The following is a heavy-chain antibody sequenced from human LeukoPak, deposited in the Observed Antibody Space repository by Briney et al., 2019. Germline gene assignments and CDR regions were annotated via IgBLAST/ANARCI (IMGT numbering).Heavy chain of an antibody. D-gene: IGHD3-10*02. CDR2: ISGSGGST. CDR3: AKSVFGELLADY. J-gene: IGHJ4*02. V-gene: IGHV3-23*01. Sequence: GGSLRLSCAASGFTFSSYAMSWVRQAPGKGLEWVSAISGSGGSTYYADSVKGRFTISRDNSKNTLYLEMNSLRAEDTAVYYCAKSVFGELLADYWGQGTLVAVSS. CDR1: GFTFSSYA.